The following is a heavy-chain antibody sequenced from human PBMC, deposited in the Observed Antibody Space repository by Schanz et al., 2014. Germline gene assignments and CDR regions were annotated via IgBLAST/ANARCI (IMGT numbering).Heavy chain of an antibody. V-gene: IGHV1-46*01. CDR3: ARGGAYRSPSPVFYFDY. CDR2: INPSGGST. J-gene: IGHJ4*02. D-gene: IGHD6-6*01. Sequence: QVQLVQSGAEVKKPGASVKVSCKASGYTFTRYYIHWVRQAPGQGLEWMGIINPSGGSTTYAQKFQGRVTMTSDTSTSTVYMELSSLRSEDTAVYYCARGGAYRSPSPVFYFDYWGQGTLVTVSS. CDR1: GYTFTRYY.